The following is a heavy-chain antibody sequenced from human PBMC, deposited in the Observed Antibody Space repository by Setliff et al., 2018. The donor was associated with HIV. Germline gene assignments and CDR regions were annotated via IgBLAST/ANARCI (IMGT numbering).Heavy chain of an antibody. CDR1: GLTFKTAW. V-gene: IGHV3-15*01. CDR2: IKSKVSGETA. J-gene: IGHJ4*02. CDR3: TTENHSY. Sequence: GGSLRLSCVASGLTFKTAWMGWVRQAPGKGLEWVGRIKSKVSGETADYAAPVTGRFTISRDDSRNMVFLQMNSLKSDDPAVYYCTTENHSYCGRGTLVTVSS. D-gene: IGHD4-4*01.